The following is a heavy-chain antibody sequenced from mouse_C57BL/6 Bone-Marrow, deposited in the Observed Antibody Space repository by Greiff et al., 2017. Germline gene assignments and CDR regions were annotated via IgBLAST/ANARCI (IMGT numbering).Heavy chain of an antibody. CDR1: GYTFTSYW. Sequence: QVQLKQPGAELVKPGASVKMSCKASGYTFTSYWITWVKQRPGQGLEWIGDIYPTSGRTNYNEKFKSKAILTVDTSSNTAYLQLSSLTSEDTAVLCCARSGPRGRRFDCCGQGTTLTVTS. D-gene: IGHD1-2*01. J-gene: IGHJ2*01. CDR3: ARSGPRGRRFDC. V-gene: IGHV1-55*01. CDR2: IYPTSGRT.